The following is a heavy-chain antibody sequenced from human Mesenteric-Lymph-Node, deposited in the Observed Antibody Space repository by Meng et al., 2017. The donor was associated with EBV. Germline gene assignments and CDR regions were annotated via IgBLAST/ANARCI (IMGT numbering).Heavy chain of an antibody. V-gene: IGHV4-4*02. CDR1: GGSISSSNW. D-gene: IGHD2-2*01. J-gene: IGHJ5*02. CDR3: ASHRYCSSTSCSWFDP. Sequence: QLQLQAPGQGLVKPSGTLSTTCAFSGGSISSSNWWSWVRQPPGKGLEWIGEIYHSGSTNYNPSLKSRVTISVDKSKNQFSLKLSSVTAADTAVYYCASHRYCSSTSCSWFDPWGQGTLVTVSS. CDR2: IYHSGST.